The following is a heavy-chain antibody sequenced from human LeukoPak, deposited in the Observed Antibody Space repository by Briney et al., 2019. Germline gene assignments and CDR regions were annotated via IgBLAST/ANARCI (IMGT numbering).Heavy chain of an antibody. D-gene: IGHD3-3*01. J-gene: IGHJ6*02. CDR1: GGSVSSYY. CDR3: ARLVASPLEYNGMDV. CDR2: IYYSGSS. Sequence: SETLSLSCTVSGGSVSSYYWSWIRQPPGKGLEWIGYIYYSGSSNYNPSLKSRVTISVDTSRNQFSLKLSSVTTADTAVYYCARLVASPLEYNGMDVWGQGTTVTVSS. V-gene: IGHV4-59*02.